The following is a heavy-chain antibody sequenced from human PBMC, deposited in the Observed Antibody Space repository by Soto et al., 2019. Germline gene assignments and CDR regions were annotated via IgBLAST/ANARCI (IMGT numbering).Heavy chain of an antibody. CDR3: AKVGSGWSLLE. CDR2: ISESGGST. D-gene: IGHD6-19*01. Sequence: GGSLILSCAASGFTFSSYAMSWVRQAPGKGLEWVSAISESGGSTFYADSVKGRFTISRDNSKNTLYLQVNSLRAEDTAEYYCAKVGSGWSLLEWGQGTLVTVSS. V-gene: IGHV3-23*01. CDR1: GFTFSSYA. J-gene: IGHJ4*02.